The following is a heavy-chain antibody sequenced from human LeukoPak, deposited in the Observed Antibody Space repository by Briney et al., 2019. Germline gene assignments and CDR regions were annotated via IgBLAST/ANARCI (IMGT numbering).Heavy chain of an antibody. Sequence: ASVKVSCKASGYTFTGYYMHWVRQAPGQGLEWMGWINPNSGGTTYAQKFQGRVTMTRDTSISTAYMELSRLRSDDTAVYYCARENSGSYLGPYYYYYYYMDVWGKGTTVTVSS. CDR1: GYTFTGYY. CDR3: ARENSGSYLGPYYYYYYYMDV. D-gene: IGHD1-26*01. V-gene: IGHV1-2*02. CDR2: INPNSGGT. J-gene: IGHJ6*03.